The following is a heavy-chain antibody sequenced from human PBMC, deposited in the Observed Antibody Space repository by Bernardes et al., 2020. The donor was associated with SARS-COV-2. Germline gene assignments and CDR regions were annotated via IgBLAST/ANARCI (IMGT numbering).Heavy chain of an antibody. Sequence: GGSLRLSCAASGFTFDDYAMHWVRQAPGKGLEWVSGISWNSGGIGYADSVKGRFTISRDNAKNSLYLQMNSLRAEDTALYYCAKDIFLHDYSNTQFDYWGQGTLVTVSS. CDR1: GFTFDDYA. CDR2: ISWNSGGI. V-gene: IGHV3-9*01. D-gene: IGHD4-4*01. CDR3: AKDIFLHDYSNTQFDY. J-gene: IGHJ4*02.